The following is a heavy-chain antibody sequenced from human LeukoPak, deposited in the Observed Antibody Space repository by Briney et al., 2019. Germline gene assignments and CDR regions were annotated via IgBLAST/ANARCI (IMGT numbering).Heavy chain of an antibody. CDR1: GFTFSSYG. J-gene: IGHJ4*02. D-gene: IGHD3-22*01. CDR3: ARAAYDSSGYLTL. V-gene: IGHV3-33*01. CDR2: IWYDGTNK. Sequence: GGSLRLSCAASGFTFSSYGMHWVRQAPGKGLEWVAVIWYDGTNKYYADSVKGRFTISRDDSKNTLFLQMNSLRAEDTAVYYCARAAYDSSGYLTLWGQGTLVTVSS.